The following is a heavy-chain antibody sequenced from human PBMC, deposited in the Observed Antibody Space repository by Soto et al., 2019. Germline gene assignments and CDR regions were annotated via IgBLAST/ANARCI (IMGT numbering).Heavy chain of an antibody. V-gene: IGHV1-18*01. CDR2: ISVYNGHT. CDR3: ARCDFGDYVRPLDH. D-gene: IGHD4-17*01. CDR1: GYTFSSYG. J-gene: IGHJ4*02. Sequence: QVHLMQSGAEVKSPGASVRVSCKASGYTFSSYGVSWVRQAPGQGLEFMGWISVYNGHTNYAQKCQGRVNMTTDTSTSAAYRELRSLRSADTAVYFCARCDFGDYVRPLDHWGQGTLVTVSA.